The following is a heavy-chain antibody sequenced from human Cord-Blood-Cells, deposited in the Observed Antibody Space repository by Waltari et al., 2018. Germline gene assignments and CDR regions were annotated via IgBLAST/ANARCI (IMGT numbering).Heavy chain of an antibody. Sequence: QLQLQESGPGLVKPSETLSLTCPVSGGSISSSSYYWGWIRQPPGKGLEWIGSSYYSGITYYNPSLKSRVTISVDTSKNQFSLKLSSVTAADTAVYYCARHVRSGDAFDIWGQGTMVTVSS. CDR2: SYYSGIT. J-gene: IGHJ3*02. V-gene: IGHV4-39*01. CDR3: ARHVRSGDAFDI. D-gene: IGHD3-10*01. CDR1: GGSISSSSYY.